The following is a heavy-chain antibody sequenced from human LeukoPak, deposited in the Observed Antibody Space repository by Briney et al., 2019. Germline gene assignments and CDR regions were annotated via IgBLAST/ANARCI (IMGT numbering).Heavy chain of an antibody. D-gene: IGHD2-15*01. CDR2: ISGSGGTT. V-gene: IGHV3-23*01. J-gene: IGHJ3*01. CDR3: AKALRGYCSGVTCYFMKSAFDF. CDR1: GFTFSSYA. Sequence: QPGGSLRLSCAASGFTFSSYAISWVRQAPGKGLEWVSAISGSGGTTYYADSVKGRFTISRDNSKNTLYLQMNSLRAEDTAVYCCAKALRGYCSGVTCYFMKSAFDFWGQGTVVTVSS.